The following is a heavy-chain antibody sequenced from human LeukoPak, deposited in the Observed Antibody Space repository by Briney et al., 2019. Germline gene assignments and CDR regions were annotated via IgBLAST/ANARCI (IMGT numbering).Heavy chain of an antibody. J-gene: IGHJ4*02. Sequence: PGGSLRLSCAASGFTFDDYGMSWVRQAPGKGLEWVSVVGGNGDSTYYADSVKGRFTISRDISKNTLYLQMNSLRAEDTAVYYCAKGTSVSCYGSLDHWGQGTLVTVSS. D-gene: IGHD2-15*01. CDR1: GFTFDDYG. V-gene: IGHV3-23*01. CDR2: VGGNGDST. CDR3: AKGTSVSCYGSLDH.